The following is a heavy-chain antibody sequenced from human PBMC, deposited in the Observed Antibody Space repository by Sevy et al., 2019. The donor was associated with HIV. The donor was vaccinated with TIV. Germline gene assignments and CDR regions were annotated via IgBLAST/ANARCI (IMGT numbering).Heavy chain of an antibody. V-gene: IGHV5-51*01. D-gene: IGHD3-22*01. CDR1: GYSFTSYW. Sequence: GESLKISCKGSGYSFTSYWVDWVRQMPGKGLEWMGSVYPGDSDTRYSPSFQGQVTISADKSLNTAYLQWSSLKASDTAMYYCGRPAGYYDSSGYSLIDNWGQGTLVTVSS. CDR2: VYPGDSDT. J-gene: IGHJ4*02. CDR3: GRPAGYYDSSGYSLIDN.